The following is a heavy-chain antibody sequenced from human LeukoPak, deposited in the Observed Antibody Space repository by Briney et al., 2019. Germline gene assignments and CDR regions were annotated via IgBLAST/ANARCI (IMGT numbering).Heavy chain of an antibody. CDR3: AKVPSGRYCSGGSCYFDY. D-gene: IGHD2-15*01. CDR1: GFTFSTYA. V-gene: IGHV3-23*01. J-gene: IGHJ4*02. CDR2: ISGGGGST. Sequence: GGSLRLSCAASGFTFSTYAMSWVRRAPGKGLEWVSAISGGGGSTYYADSVKGRSTISRDNSKNTLYLQMNSLRAEDTAVYYCAKVPSGRYCSGGSCYFDYWGQGTLVTVSS.